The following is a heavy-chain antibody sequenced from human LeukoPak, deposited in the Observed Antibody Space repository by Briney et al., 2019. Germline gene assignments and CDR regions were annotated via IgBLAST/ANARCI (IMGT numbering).Heavy chain of an antibody. V-gene: IGHV3-30-3*01. D-gene: IGHD1-26*01. CDR3: AGRKIVGADY. CDR2: ISYDGSNK. Sequence: GRSLRLSCAASGFTFSSYAMHWVRQAPGKGLEWVAVISYDGSNKYYADSVKGRFTISRDNSKNTLYLQMNSLRAEDTAVYYCAGRKIVGADYWGQGTLVTVSS. J-gene: IGHJ4*02. CDR1: GFTFSSYA.